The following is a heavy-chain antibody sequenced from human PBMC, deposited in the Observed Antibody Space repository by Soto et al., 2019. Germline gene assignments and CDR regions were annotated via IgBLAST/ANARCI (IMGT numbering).Heavy chain of an antibody. J-gene: IGHJ3*02. D-gene: IGHD2-2*01. CDR3: AKEMLGYCSSTSCYGADAFDI. CDR1: GFTFSSYG. Sequence: QVQLVESGGGVVQPGRSLRLSCAASGFTFSSYGMHWVRQAPGKGLEWVAGISYEGSNKYYADSVKGRFTISRDNSKNTLYLQMNSLRAEDTAVYYCAKEMLGYCSSTSCYGADAFDIWGQGTMVTVSS. CDR2: ISYEGSNK. V-gene: IGHV3-30*18.